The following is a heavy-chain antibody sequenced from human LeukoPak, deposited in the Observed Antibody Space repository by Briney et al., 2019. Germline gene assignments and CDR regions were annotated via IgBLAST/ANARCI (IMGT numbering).Heavy chain of an antibody. V-gene: IGHV4-59*01. Sequence: PSETLSLTCTVSGGSISSYYWSWIRKPPGKGLEWIGYIYYSGNTNYNPSLKSRVTISVDTSKNQFSLKLSSVTAADTAVYYCASLSITMVRGVIGGWFDPWGQGTLVTVSS. CDR3: ASLSITMVRGVIGGWFDP. CDR1: GGSISSYY. D-gene: IGHD3-10*01. J-gene: IGHJ5*02. CDR2: IYYSGNT.